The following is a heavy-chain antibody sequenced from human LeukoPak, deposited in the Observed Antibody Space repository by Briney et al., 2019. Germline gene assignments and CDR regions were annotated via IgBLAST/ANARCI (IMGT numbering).Heavy chain of an antibody. V-gene: IGHV4-59*01. Sequence: PSETLSLTCTVSGGSISSSYWSWIRQPPGKGLEWIGYIYYSGSTTYNPSLKSRVTISVDTSKNQFSLKLSSVTAADTAVYYCARRGHQSEVVFDYWGQGILATVSS. J-gene: IGHJ4*02. CDR1: GGSISSSY. CDR3: ARRGHQSEVVFDY. CDR2: IYYSGST. D-gene: IGHD2-15*01.